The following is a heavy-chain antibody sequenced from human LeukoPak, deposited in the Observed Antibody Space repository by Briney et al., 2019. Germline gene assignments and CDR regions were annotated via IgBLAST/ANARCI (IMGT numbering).Heavy chain of an antibody. V-gene: IGHV4-31*03. CDR3: ARYRGTFDY. CDR2: IYYSGST. Sequence: SQTLSLTCTVSGGFHSHGGYYWRWLRQPPGTGLEWIGYIYYSGSTLYNPSLKSRVTISVDTSKNQISLKLSSVTAADTAVYYCARYRGTFDYWGQGTLVTVSS. D-gene: IGHD3-16*01. CDR1: GGFHSHGGYY. J-gene: IGHJ4*02.